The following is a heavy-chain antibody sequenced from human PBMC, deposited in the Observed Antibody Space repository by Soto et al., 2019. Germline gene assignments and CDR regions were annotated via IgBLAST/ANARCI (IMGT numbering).Heavy chain of an antibody. V-gene: IGHV1-46*01. CDR1: GYTFTSYH. Sequence: GASVKVSCKASGYTFTSYHMHWVRQAPGQGLEWMGIINPSGGSTSYAQKFQGRVTMTRDTSTSTVYMELSSLRSEDTAVYYCARLYCSSTSCLGWQPWGQGTLVTVSS. CDR2: INPSGGST. CDR3: ARLYCSSTSCLGWQP. J-gene: IGHJ5*02. D-gene: IGHD2-2*01.